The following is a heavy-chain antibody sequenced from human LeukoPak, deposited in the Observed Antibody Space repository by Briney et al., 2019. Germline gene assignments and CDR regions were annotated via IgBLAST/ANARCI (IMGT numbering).Heavy chain of an antibody. D-gene: IGHD5-18*01. CDR3: AKERDTDMVTIDS. J-gene: IGHJ4*02. V-gene: IGHV3-30*02. CDR2: IRYDGSNK. CDR1: GFTFSSYV. Sequence: GGSLRLSCAASGFTFSSYVMHWVRQAPGKGLEWVAFIRYDGSNKYYADSVKGRFTISRDNSKNTLYLQMNSLRAEDTAVYYCAKERDTDMVTIDSWGQGTLVTVSS.